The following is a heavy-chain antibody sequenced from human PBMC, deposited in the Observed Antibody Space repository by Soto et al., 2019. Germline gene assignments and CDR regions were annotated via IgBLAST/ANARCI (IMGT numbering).Heavy chain of an antibody. CDR2: IIPIFGTA. CDR3: AREGSDVGLDYGSGSYTY. CDR1: GGTFSSYA. J-gene: IGHJ4*02. Sequence: ASVKVSCKASGGTFSSYAISWVRQAPGQGLEWMGGIIPIFGTANYAQKFQGRVTITADESTSTAYMELSSLRSEDTAVYYCAREGSDVGLDYGSGSYTYWGQGTLVTVSS. V-gene: IGHV1-69*13. D-gene: IGHD3-10*01.